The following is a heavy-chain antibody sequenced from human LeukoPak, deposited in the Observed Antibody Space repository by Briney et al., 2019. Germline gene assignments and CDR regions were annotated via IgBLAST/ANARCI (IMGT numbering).Heavy chain of an antibody. CDR2: INQDASTR. V-gene: IGHV3-7*01. J-gene: IGHJ4*02. Sequence: GGPLRLSCAASGFTVSRTWMAWVRQAPGKGLEWVANINQDASTRQYVDSVKGRFTISRDNAKNSLDLQMNSLRVEDTAVYYCARDQSGSLDYWGQGTLVTVSS. CDR3: ARDQSGSLDY. CDR1: GFTVSRTW. D-gene: IGHD1-26*01.